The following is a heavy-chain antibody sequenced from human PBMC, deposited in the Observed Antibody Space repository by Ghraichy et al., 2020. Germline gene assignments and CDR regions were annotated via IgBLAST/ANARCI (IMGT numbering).Heavy chain of an antibody. CDR3: AKDNPPTVTTGWFDP. CDR2: ISYDGSNK. D-gene: IGHD4-11*01. J-gene: IGHJ5*02. V-gene: IGHV3-30*18. CDR1: GFTFSSYG. Sequence: GESLNISCAASGFTFSSYGMHWVRQAPGKGLEWVAVISYDGSNKYYADSVKGRFTISRDNSKNTLYLQMNSLRAEDTAVYYCAKDNPPTVTTGWFDPWGQGTLVTVSS.